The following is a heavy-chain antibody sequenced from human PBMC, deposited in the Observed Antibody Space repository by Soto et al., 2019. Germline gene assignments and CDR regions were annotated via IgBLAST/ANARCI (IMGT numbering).Heavy chain of an antibody. J-gene: IGHJ4*02. CDR1: GFTFSTRW. Sequence: LRLSCAASGFTFSTRWMHWVRQAPGKGLVWVSYINSDGSTTTYADSVKGRFTISRDNAKNTLYLQMNSLRVDDTAVYYCARDTSYSTDYWGQGTLVTVSS. D-gene: IGHD2-2*01. CDR2: INSDGSTT. V-gene: IGHV3-74*01. CDR3: ARDTSYSTDY.